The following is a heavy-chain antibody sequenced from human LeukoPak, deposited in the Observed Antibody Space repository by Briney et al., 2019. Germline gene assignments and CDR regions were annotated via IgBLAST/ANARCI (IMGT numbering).Heavy chain of an antibody. V-gene: IGHV4-34*01. D-gene: IGHD4-17*01. J-gene: IGHJ4*02. Sequence: KPSETLSLTCGVSGTSFTSYYWSWIRQTPGKGLEWIGEVNHSGYTNMNPSLKSRVTISVDTSKNQFSLMMTSVTAADTAVYFCARMTTGHDYWGKGTLVTVSS. CDR1: GTSFTSYY. CDR3: ARMTTGHDY. CDR2: VNHSGYT.